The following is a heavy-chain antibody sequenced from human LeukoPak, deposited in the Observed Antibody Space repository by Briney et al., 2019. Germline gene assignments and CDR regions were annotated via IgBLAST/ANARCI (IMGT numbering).Heavy chain of an antibody. J-gene: IGHJ4*02. CDR1: GFRFSGFA. Sequence: GGSLRLSCAASGFRFSGFALSWVRQAPGKGLEWVATISGGGENTYYADSVTGRFTISRDFSKSTLSLQMSSLRAEDTALYYCAKEDGYQNSFYDHWGQGTLVTVSS. V-gene: IGHV3-23*01. CDR2: ISGGGENT. CDR3: AKEDGYQNSFYDH. D-gene: IGHD3-22*01.